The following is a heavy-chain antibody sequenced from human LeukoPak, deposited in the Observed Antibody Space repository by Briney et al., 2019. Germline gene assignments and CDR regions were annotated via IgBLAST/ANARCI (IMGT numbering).Heavy chain of an antibody. CDR2: ISSSSSYI. J-gene: IGHJ4*02. CDR1: GFTFSSYS. Sequence: PGGSPRLSCAASGFTFSSYSMNWVRQAPGKGLEWVSSISSSSSYIYYADSVKGLFTISRDNAKNSLYLQMNSLRAEDTAVYYCAIYSGSYWGQGTLVTVSS. V-gene: IGHV3-21*01. D-gene: IGHD2-15*01. CDR3: AIYSGSY.